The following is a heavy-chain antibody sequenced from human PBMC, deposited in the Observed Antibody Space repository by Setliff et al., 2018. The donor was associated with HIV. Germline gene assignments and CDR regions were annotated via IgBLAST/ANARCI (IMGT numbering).Heavy chain of an antibody. J-gene: IGHJ4*02. CDR2: IIPIFGTA. Sequence: SVKVSCKASGGAFSSYALSWVRQAPGQGLEWMGGIIPIFGTANYAQKFQGRVTITTDTSVSTSYMELERLSADDTAIYYCVKADVLLCDVWGQGTLVTVSS. V-gene: IGHV1-69*05. CDR3: VKADVLLCDV. CDR1: GGAFSSYA. D-gene: IGHD3-16*01.